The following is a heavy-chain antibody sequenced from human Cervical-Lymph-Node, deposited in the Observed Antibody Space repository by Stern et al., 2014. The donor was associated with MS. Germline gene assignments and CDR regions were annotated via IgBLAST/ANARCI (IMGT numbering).Heavy chain of an antibody. V-gene: IGHV1-69*01. J-gene: IGHJ2*01. D-gene: IGHD4-23*01. CDR3: ARDGRGNFFYFDL. Sequence: QVQLMQSGAEMKTPGSSVKVSCKASGGTFTSYAINWVRQAPGQGLEWMGGIIPMFGTINYAQNFQGRVTITADESTGTAYMELTGLTSEDTAVFYCARDGRGNFFYFDLWGRGTLVTVSS. CDR1: GGTFTSYA. CDR2: IIPMFGTI.